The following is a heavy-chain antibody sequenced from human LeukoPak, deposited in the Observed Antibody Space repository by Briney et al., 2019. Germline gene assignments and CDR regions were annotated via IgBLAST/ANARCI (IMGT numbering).Heavy chain of an antibody. V-gene: IGHV3-11*01. CDR1: GFTFSDYY. J-gene: IGHJ4*01. Sequence: GGSPRLSCTASGFTFSDYYMSWIRQAPGKGLEWVSYISDRGDTIYYADSVKGRFTLSRDNANNSVSLQMDSLRDEDTAVYYCARLKAGNWGPGSLVTVSS. CDR2: ISDRGDTI. CDR3: ARLKAGN.